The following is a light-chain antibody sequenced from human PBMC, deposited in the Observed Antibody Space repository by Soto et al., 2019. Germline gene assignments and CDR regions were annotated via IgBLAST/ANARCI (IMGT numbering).Light chain of an antibody. Sequence: ETVMTQSPATLSVSPGERATLSCRASQSVSSNLAWYQQKPGRAPRLLIYDASTRATGIPARFSGSGSGTEFTLTISSLQSEDFAVYYCQQYNNWPWTFGQGTKVDIK. CDR1: QSVSSN. CDR2: DAS. CDR3: QQYNNWPWT. J-gene: IGKJ1*01. V-gene: IGKV3-15*01.